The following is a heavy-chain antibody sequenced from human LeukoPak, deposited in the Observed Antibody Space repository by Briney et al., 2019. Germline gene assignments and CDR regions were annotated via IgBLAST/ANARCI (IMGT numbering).Heavy chain of an antibody. Sequence: KSSETLSLTCTVSGVSVNTRVYYWDWIRHSSGKGLEWIGDVFSRGDTYFNPSFRSRATMSIDTSKNQFSLKLSSVTAADTAVYYCARGNYSGKYWGRYYFDYWGQGTLVTASS. CDR2: VFSRGDT. CDR3: ARGNYSGKYWGRYYFDY. J-gene: IGHJ4*02. V-gene: IGHV4-39*07. D-gene: IGHD1-26*01. CDR1: GVSVNTRVYY.